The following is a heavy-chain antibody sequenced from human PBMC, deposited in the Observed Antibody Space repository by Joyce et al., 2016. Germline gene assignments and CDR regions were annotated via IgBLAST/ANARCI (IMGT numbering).Heavy chain of an antibody. V-gene: IGHV3-9*01. Sequence: EVQLVESGGGLVQSGRSLRLSCAASGFTFDDYAMHWVRQGQGKGLEWVSGISWNSGTIGYADSVKGRFTISRDNAKNSLYLQMNSLRAEDTALYYCAKDTLAYYDSSGYYDYWGQGTLVTVSS. CDR3: AKDTLAYYDSSGYYDY. CDR2: ISWNSGTI. D-gene: IGHD3-22*01. CDR1: GFTFDDYA. J-gene: IGHJ4*02.